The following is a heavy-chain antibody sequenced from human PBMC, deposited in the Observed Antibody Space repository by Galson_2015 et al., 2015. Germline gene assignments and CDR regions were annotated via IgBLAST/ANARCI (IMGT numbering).Heavy chain of an antibody. V-gene: IGHV3-11*01. CDR3: ARAPSNNWYYFDY. CDR1: GFTFSDYY. D-gene: IGHD6-13*01. Sequence: SLRLSCAASGFTFSDYYMTWIRQAPGKGLEWVSYISCSGSTIYYADSVKGRFTISRDNAKNSLYLQMNSLRADDTAVYYCARAPSNNWYYFDYWGQGTLVTVSS. J-gene: IGHJ4*02. CDR2: ISCSGSTI.